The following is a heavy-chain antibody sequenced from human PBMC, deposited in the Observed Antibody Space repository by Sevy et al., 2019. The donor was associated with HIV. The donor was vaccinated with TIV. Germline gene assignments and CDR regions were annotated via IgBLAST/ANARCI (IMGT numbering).Heavy chain of an antibody. D-gene: IGHD4-17*01. CDR1: GYTFTGYY. CDR2: INPNSGGT. CDR3: ARRKDYHGGYYFDY. J-gene: IGHJ4*02. Sequence: ASVKVSCKASGYTFTGYYMHWVRQAPGQGLEWMGRINPNSGGTNYAQKFQGRVTMTRDTSISTAYMELSSLRSEDTAVYYCARRKDYHGGYYFDYWGQGTLVTVSS. V-gene: IGHV1-2*06.